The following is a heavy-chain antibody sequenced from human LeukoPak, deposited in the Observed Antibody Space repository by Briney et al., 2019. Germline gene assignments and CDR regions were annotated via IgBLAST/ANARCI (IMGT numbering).Heavy chain of an antibody. J-gene: IGHJ4*02. CDR3: ARDLHLVEPLVNFDY. CDR2: ISADNGNT. V-gene: IGHV1-18*01. Sequence: ASVKVSCKASGYTFSNHGISWVRQAPGQGLEWMGWISADNGNTNYAQKFQGRVTMTTDTSTSTAYMETRSLRSDDTAVYYCARDLHLVEPLVNFDYWGQGTLVTVSS. CDR1: GYTFSNHG. D-gene: IGHD2-2*01.